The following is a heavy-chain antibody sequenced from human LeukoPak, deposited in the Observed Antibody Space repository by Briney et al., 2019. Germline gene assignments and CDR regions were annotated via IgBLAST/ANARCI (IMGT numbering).Heavy chain of an antibody. J-gene: IGHJ5*02. CDR1: GYSISSGYY. Sequence: SETLSLTCAVSGYSISSGYYWGWIRQPPGKGLEWIGSIYHSGSTYYNPSLKSRVTISVDTSKNQFSLKLSSVTAADTAVYYCARLGYCSSSSCYAGWFDPWGQGTLVTVSS. D-gene: IGHD2-2*03. CDR2: IYHSGST. CDR3: ARLGYCSSSSCYAGWFDP. V-gene: IGHV4-38-2*01.